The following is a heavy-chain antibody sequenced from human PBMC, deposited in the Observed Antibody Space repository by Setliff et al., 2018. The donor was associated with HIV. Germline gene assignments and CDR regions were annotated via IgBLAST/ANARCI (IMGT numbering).Heavy chain of an antibody. Sequence: GGSLRLSCAASGFTFSSYAMNWVRQTPGKGLEWVSGISAGGGTTYYADSVKGRFTISRDNSKNTLYLQMNSLRVEDTALYYCAKRTYVSAWYDKTVYFYYYMDVWGKGTTVTVSS. V-gene: IGHV3-23*01. CDR3: AKRTYVSAWYDKTVYFYYYMDV. J-gene: IGHJ6*03. CDR1: GFTFSSYA. CDR2: ISAGGGTT. D-gene: IGHD6-19*01.